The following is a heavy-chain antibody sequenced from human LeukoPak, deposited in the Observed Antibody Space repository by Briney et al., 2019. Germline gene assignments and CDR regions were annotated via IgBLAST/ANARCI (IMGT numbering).Heavy chain of an antibody. D-gene: IGHD6-13*01. J-gene: IGHJ4*02. Sequence: ASVKVSCKXSGYTFTGYYMHWVRQAPGQGLEWMGWINPNSGGTNYAQKFQGRVTMTRDTSISTAYMELSRLRSDDTAVYYRARSPLAAAGRRMFDYWGPGTLVTVSS. CDR1: GYTFTGYY. V-gene: IGHV1-2*02. CDR3: ARSPLAAAGRRMFDY. CDR2: INPNSGGT.